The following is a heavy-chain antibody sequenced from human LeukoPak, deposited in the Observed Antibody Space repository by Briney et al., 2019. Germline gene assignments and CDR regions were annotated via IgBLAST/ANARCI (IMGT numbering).Heavy chain of an antibody. CDR3: AKDFPDIVVVPADAFDI. CDR2: ISGSGDNT. V-gene: IGHV3-23*01. CDR1: GFTFSSYA. Sequence: PGGSLRLSCAASGFTFSSYAMNWVRQAPGKGLEWVSAISGSGDNTYYADSVKGRFTISRDNSKNTLYLQMNSLRAEDTAVYYCAKDFPDIVVVPADAFDIWGQGTMVTVSS. D-gene: IGHD2-2*01. J-gene: IGHJ3*02.